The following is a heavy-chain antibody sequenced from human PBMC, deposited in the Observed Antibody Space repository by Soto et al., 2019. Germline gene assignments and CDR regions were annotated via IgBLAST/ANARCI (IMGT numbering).Heavy chain of an antibody. J-gene: IGHJ6*03. CDR3: ARGGAAAPYYYYYYMDV. V-gene: IGHV1-2*04. Sequence: ASVKVSCKASGYTFTGYYMHWVRQAPGQGLEWMGWINPNSGGTNYAQKFQGWVTMTRDTSISTAYMELSRLRSDDTAVYYCARGGAAAPYYYYYYMDVWGKGTTVTVSS. CDR2: INPNSGGT. D-gene: IGHD6-13*01. CDR1: GYTFTGYY.